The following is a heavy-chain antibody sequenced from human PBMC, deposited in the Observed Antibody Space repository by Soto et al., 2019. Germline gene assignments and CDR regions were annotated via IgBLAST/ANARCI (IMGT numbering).Heavy chain of an antibody. V-gene: IGHV1-18*01. CDR3: GKDAPPEAY. J-gene: IGHJ4*02. CDR2: ISAYNGNT. CDR1: GYTFTSYA. Sequence: ASVKVSCKASGYTFTSYAMHWVRQAPGQGLEWMGWISAYNGNTNYAQKLQGRVTMTTDTSTSTAYMELRSLRSDDTAVYYCGKDAPPEAYWGQGTLVTVSP.